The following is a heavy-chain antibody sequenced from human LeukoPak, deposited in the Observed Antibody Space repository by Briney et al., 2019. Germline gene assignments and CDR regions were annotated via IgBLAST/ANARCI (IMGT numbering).Heavy chain of an antibody. CDR2: IYYSGST. CDR3: ARTGIAVAYDAFDI. J-gene: IGHJ3*02. V-gene: IGHV4-59*01. CDR1: GGSISSYY. Sequence: TSETLSLTCTVSGGSISSYYWSWIRQPPGKGLEWNGYIYYSGSTNYNPSLKSRVTISVDTSKNQFSLKLSSVTAADTAVYYCARTGIAVAYDAFDIWGQGTMVTVSS. D-gene: IGHD6-19*01.